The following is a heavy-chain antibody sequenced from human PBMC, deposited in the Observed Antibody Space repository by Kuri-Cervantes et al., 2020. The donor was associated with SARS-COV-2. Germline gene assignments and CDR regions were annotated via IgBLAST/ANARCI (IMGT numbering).Heavy chain of an antibody. CDR2: ISGSGGST. V-gene: IGHV3-23*01. CDR3: AKDQGMGPKGTVDY. J-gene: IGHJ4*02. CDR1: GFTFSSYA. Sequence: GGFLKIFWAASGFTFSSYAMSWVRQAPGEGLVGVSAISGSGGSTYYAGSVKGRFTISRDNSKNTLYLQMNSLRAEDTAVYYCAKDQGMGPKGTVDYWGQGTLVTVSS. D-gene: IGHD4-11*01.